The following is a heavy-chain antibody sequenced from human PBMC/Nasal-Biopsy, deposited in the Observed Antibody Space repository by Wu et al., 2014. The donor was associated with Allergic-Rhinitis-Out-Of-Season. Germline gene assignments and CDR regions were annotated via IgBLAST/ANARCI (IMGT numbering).Heavy chain of an antibody. CDR1: GGSISSYY. V-gene: IGHV4-59*01. CDR2: RLLWEY. Sequence: TVSGGSISSYYWNWIRQPQGRAGVDWPYRLLWEYTLQPSLKSRVTMSIDTSKNQFSLTVNSVTVADTAIYYCARGWPATIGGTGQLDYWGQGTLVTVSS. D-gene: IGHD2-15*01. CDR3: ARGWPATIGGTGQLDY. J-gene: IGHJ4*02.